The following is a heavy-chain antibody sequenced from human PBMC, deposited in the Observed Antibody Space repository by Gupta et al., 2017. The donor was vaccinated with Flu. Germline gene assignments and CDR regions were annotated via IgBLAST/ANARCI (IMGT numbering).Heavy chain of an antibody. CDR3: ARAVCTTSCFHVDL. D-gene: IGHD2-2*01. CDR1: ALAFSNYY. J-gene: IGHJ5*02. Sequence: QVHLLQPGAEVKKPGASVKLSCKAAALAFSNYYMHWVRQAPGQGLEWMGWIRPNGVATNCAQKFQGRVTMTRDTSTAYMELNRLTFDETAVYYCARAVCTTSCFHVDLWGQGALVTVSS. CDR2: IRPNGVAT. V-gene: IGHV1-2*02.